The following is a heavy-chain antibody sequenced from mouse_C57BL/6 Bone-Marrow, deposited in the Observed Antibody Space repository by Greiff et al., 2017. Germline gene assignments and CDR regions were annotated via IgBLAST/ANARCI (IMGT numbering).Heavy chain of an antibody. V-gene: IGHV1-4*01. Sequence: QVQLQQSGAELARPGASVKMSCKASGYTFTSYTMHWVKQRPGQGLEWIGYINPSSGYTKYNQKFKDKATLTADTSSSTAYMQLSSLTSEDSAVYYCARGPDGNYGVRFWGQGTTLTVSS. J-gene: IGHJ2*01. CDR2: INPSSGYT. CDR3: ARGPDGNYGVRF. D-gene: IGHD2-1*01. CDR1: GYTFTSYT.